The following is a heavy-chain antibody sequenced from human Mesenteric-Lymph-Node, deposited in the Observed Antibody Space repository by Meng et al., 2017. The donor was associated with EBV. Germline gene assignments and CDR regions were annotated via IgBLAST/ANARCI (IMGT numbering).Heavy chain of an antibody. J-gene: IGHJ4*02. V-gene: IGHV4-4*02. CDR3: VRRVVVMKEEELDH. D-gene: IGHD3-22*01. CDR2: IFHSGSA. Sequence: LQQWGPGLFKPSGALFLTSDVSGGSTTSSYWWRWFRQPPGKGLEWIGEIFHSGSAKYNPSLKSRVTISVDKSKNHFSLRLSSVTAADTAVYYCVRRVVVMKEEELDHWGQGTLVTVSS. CDR1: GGSTTSSYW.